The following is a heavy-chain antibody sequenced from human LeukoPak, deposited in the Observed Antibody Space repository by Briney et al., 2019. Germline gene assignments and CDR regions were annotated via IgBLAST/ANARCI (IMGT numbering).Heavy chain of an antibody. V-gene: IGHV4-59*08. Sequence: PSETLSLTCAVSGYSISSAYYWTWIRQPPGKGLEWIGYIYYSGSTNYNPSLESRVTISVDRSKNQLSLKVKSVSPTDTAVYYCARRDPINYYFDFWGQGTVVSVSS. CDR3: ARRDPINYYFDF. CDR2: IYYSGST. CDR1: GYSISSAYY. D-gene: IGHD5-24*01. J-gene: IGHJ4*02.